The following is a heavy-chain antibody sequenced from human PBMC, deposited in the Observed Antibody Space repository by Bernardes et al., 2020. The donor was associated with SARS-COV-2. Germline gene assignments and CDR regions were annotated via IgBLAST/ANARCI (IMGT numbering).Heavy chain of an antibody. J-gene: IGHJ6*02. CDR2: ISGSGGST. CDR3: AKALLPSYCSGGSCYQTNYYYYGMDV. V-gene: IGHV3-23*01. CDR1: GFTFSNYA. D-gene: IGHD2-15*01. Sequence: GGSLRLSCAASGFTFSNYAMSWVRQAPGKGLEWISAISGSGGSTYYADSVKGRFTISRDNSKNTLYLQMNSLRAEDTAVYYCAKALLPSYCSGGSCYQTNYYYYGMDVWGQGTTVTVSS.